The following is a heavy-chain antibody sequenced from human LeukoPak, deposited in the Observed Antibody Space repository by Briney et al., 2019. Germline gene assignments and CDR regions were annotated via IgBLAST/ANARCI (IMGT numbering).Heavy chain of an antibody. CDR1: GGSISSYY. CDR3: ARDLHDAFDI. V-gene: IGHV4-59*01. J-gene: IGHJ3*02. CDR2: IYYSGST. Sequence: SETLSLTCTVSGGSISSYYWSWIRQPPGKGLEWIGYIYYSGSTNYNPSLKSRVTISVDTSKNQFSLKLSSVTAADTAVYYCARDLHDAFDIWGQGTMVTVSS.